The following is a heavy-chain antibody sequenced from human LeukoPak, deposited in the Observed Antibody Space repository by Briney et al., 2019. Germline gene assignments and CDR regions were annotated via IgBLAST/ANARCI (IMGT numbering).Heavy chain of an antibody. CDR3: AMSYCRRTSCYYYHVLDV. CDR2: IYDSGT. CDR1: GGSISSGGDS. J-gene: IGHJ6*02. D-gene: IGHD2-2*01. Sequence: SETLSLTCAVSGGSISSGGDSWSWIRQPPGKGLEWIGYIYDSGTFYNPSLKSLVTISIDRYEKQFSLGLRSVTAAATAVYYFAMSYCRRTSCYYYHVLDVWRQATKVTDSS. V-gene: IGHV4-30-2*01.